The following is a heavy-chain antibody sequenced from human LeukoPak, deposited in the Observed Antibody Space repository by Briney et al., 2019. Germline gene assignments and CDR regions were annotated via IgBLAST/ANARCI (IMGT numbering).Heavy chain of an antibody. V-gene: IGHV3-23*01. CDR3: AKGAYYDSSGYYYEVDY. D-gene: IGHD3-22*01. Sequence: PGGSLRLSCAASGFTFSSYAMSWVRQAPGKGLEWVSAISGSGGSTYYADSVKGRFTISRDKSKNTLYLQMNNLRAEDTAVYYCAKGAYYDSSGYYYEVDYWGQGTLVTVSS. J-gene: IGHJ4*02. CDR1: GFTFSSYA. CDR2: ISGSGGST.